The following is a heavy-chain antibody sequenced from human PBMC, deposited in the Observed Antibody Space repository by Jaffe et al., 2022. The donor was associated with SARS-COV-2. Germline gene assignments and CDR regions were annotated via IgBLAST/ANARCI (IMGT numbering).Heavy chain of an antibody. CDR2: ISYDGSNK. J-gene: IGHJ5*02. CDR1: GFTFSSYG. D-gene: IGHD3-10*01. V-gene: IGHV3-30*03. Sequence: QVQLVESGGGVVQPGRSLRLSCAASGFTFSSYGMHWVRQAPGKGLEWVAVISYDGSNKYYADSVKGRFTISRDNSKNTLYLQMNSLRAEDTAVYYCAGNLPAGLLWFGEVGNWFDPWGQGTLVTVSS. CDR3: AGNLPAGLLWFGEVGNWFDP.